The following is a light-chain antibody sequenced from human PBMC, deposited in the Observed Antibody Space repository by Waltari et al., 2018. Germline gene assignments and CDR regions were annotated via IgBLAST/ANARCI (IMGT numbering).Light chain of an antibody. J-gene: IGLJ1*01. Sequence: QSALTQPPSASGSPGQSVTLSCTVTSSDVGAYNSVSWYQQHPGKAPKFMIYEVNKRPSGVPDRFSGSKSGNTASLTISGLQAEDEADYYCFSYAGSNTFVFGTGTEVTVL. CDR2: EVN. CDR3: FSYAGSNTFV. CDR1: SSDVGAYNS. V-gene: IGLV2-8*01.